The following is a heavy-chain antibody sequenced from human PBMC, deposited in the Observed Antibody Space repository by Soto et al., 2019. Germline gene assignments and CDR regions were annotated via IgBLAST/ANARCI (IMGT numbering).Heavy chain of an antibody. J-gene: IGHJ5*02. CDR2: INPDAGAT. D-gene: IGHD2-2*01. CDR1: AYSFTTYH. Sequence: QVQLVQSGAEVKKPGASVTLSCKASAYSFTTYHIHWVRQAPGQGLEWMGLINPDAGATNYAQRFPGRLRLTRDTSTSTVYMELRSLRFDDTAVYFCARGDIVLVPASEGNWFDPWGQGTLVTVSS. V-gene: IGHV1-46*01. CDR3: ARGDIVLVPASEGNWFDP.